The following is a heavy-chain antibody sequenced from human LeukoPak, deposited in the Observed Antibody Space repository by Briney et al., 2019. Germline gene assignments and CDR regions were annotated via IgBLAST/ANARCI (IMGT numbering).Heavy chain of an antibody. D-gene: IGHD2-8*01. Sequence: ASVKVSCKASGYTFTAYYMLWVRQAPGQGLEWMGWINPNSAGTNYAQKFQGWVTMTRDTSISTAYMELSRLKSDDTAVYYCARGVPYCTNGVCSEGDFDYWGQGTLVTVSS. CDR3: ARGVPYCTNGVCSEGDFDY. V-gene: IGHV1-2*04. CDR1: GYTFTAYY. CDR2: INPNSAGT. J-gene: IGHJ4*02.